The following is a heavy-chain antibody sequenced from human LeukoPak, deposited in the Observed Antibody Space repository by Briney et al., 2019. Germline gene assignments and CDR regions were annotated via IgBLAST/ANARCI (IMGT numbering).Heavy chain of an antibody. Sequence: PSETLSLTCTVSGGSISSGSHYWSWIRQPPGKGLEWIGSIYHSGSTYYNPSLKSRVTISVDTSKNQFSLKLSSVTAADTAVYYCARDSYCTNGVCYYGGDYWGQGTLVTVSS. CDR2: IYHSGST. CDR3: ARDSYCTNGVCYYGGDY. J-gene: IGHJ4*02. V-gene: IGHV4-39*07. CDR1: GGSISSGSHY. D-gene: IGHD2-8*01.